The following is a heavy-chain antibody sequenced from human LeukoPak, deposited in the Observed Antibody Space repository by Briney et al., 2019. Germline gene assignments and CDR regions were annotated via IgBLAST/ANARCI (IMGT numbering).Heavy chain of an antibody. J-gene: IGHJ3*02. CDR1: GVSISSSY. CDR2: IYYNGNT. V-gene: IGHV4-59*01. D-gene: IGHD3-22*01. CDR3: VRGNYDNRGYSNAFDI. Sequence: PSETLSLTCTVSGVSISSSYWSWIRQPPGKRLEWIGYIYYNGNTNSNPSLKSRVTISADMSKNQFSLKLSSVTAADTGVYYCVRGNYDNRGYSNAFDIWGQGAMVTVSS.